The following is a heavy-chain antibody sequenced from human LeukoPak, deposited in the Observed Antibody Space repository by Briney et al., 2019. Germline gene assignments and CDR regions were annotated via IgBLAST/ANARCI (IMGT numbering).Heavy chain of an antibody. CDR2: ISSSETT. CDR1: GGSVTSYY. D-gene: IGHD2-15*01. Sequence: SETLALTCSVSGGSVTSYYWNWVRQTPGKGLEWIGYISSSETTDYGPSSKSRVTMSLDTSKNQFSLNLSSVTAADTGVYYCARGYCSDERCPVFPSWGQGTLVTVSS. V-gene: IGHV4-59*02. J-gene: IGHJ5*02. CDR3: ARGYCSDERCPVFPS.